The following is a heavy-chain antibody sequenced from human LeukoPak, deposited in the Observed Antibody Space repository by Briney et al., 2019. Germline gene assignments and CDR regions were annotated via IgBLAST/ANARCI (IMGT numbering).Heavy chain of an antibody. J-gene: IGHJ2*01. CDR3: ARGNVYGDYDWYFDL. Sequence: SETLSLTCAVYGGSFSGYYWSWIRQPPGKGLEWIGDINHSGSTNYNPSLKSRVTISVDTSKNQFSLKLSSVTAADTAVYYCARGNVYGDYDWYFDLWGRGTLVTVSS. CDR2: INHSGST. CDR1: GGSFSGYY. D-gene: IGHD4-17*01. V-gene: IGHV4-34*01.